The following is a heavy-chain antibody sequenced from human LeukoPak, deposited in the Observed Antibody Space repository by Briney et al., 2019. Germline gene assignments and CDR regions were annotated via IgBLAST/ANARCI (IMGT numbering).Heavy chain of an antibody. D-gene: IGHD6-6*01. CDR1: GSSISSGYY. V-gene: IGHV4-38-2*02. CDR3: ASYSTSSGHYYYYMDV. J-gene: IGHJ6*03. Sequence: PSETLSLTCTVSGSSISSGYYWGWVRQPPGKGLEWIGNIYQSRNTYYNPSLKSRVTISVDTSKNQFSLKLSSVTAADTALYYCASYSTSSGHYYYYMDVWGKGTTVTVSS. CDR2: IYQSRNT.